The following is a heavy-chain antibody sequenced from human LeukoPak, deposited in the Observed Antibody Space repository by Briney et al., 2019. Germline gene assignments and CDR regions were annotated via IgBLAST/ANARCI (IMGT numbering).Heavy chain of an antibody. CDR2: ISGSGGST. CDR3: AKSGNYDFWRGYHSYYFDY. D-gene: IGHD3-3*01. V-gene: IGHV3-23*01. CDR1: GFTFSSYA. J-gene: IGHJ4*02. Sequence: GGSLRLSCAASGFTFSSYAMSWVRQAPGKGLEWVSAISGSGGSTYYADSVKGRFTISRDNSKNTLYLQMNSLRAEDTAVYYCAKSGNYDFWRGYHSYYFDYWGQGTLVTVSS.